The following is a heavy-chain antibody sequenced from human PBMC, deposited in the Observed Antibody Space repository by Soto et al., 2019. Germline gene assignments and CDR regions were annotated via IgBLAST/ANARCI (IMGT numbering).Heavy chain of an antibody. D-gene: IGHD3-22*01. J-gene: IGHJ4*02. CDR3: ARVGYYDSSGYYHPFDY. CDR2: ISAYNGNT. V-gene: IGHV1-18*04. CDR1: GYTFTSYG. Sequence: ASVKVSCKASGYTFTSYGISWVRQAPGQGLEWMGWISAYNGNTNYAQKLQGRVTMTTDTSTSTAYMELRSLRSDDTAVYYCARVGYYDSSGYYHPFDYWGQGTLVTVS.